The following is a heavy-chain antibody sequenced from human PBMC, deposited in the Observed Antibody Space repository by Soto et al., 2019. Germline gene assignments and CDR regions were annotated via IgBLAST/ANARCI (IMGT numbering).Heavy chain of an antibody. D-gene: IGHD3-16*01. Sequence: EVQLVESGGNLVQPGGSLRLSCAASGFTFSYYWMSWVRQAPGKGLEWVAHIKDDGSETYYVDSVKGRFTISRDNAKNSLSLQMNSLRADDDSAVYYCARSPWVGDGISHYYYYMDVWGKGTTVTVSS. J-gene: IGHJ6*03. CDR2: IKDDGSET. V-gene: IGHV3-7*01. CDR3: ARSPWVGDGISHYYYYMDV. CDR1: GFTFSYYW.